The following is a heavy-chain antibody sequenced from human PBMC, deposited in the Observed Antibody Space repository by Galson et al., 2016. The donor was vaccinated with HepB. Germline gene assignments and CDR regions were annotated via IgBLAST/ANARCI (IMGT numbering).Heavy chain of an antibody. CDR1: GYSISSPSYW. CDR3: ATGSLEH. J-gene: IGHJ5*02. CDR2: IDPSDSYT. V-gene: IGHV5-10-1*01. Sequence: QSGAEVTKPGESLRISCKVSGYSISSPSYWINWVRQMPGKGLEWMGRIDPSDSYTNYSPSFEGHVTISADRSISTAYLQWSSLKASDTAMYYCATGSLEHWGQGTLVTVSS.